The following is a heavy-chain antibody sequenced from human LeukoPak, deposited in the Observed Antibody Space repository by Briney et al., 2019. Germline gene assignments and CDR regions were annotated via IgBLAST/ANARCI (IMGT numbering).Heavy chain of an antibody. CDR3: ALSGYGSADY. D-gene: IGHD3-10*01. J-gene: IGHJ4*02. V-gene: IGHV4-59*03. Sequence: SETLSLTCTVSGDSITSHSWSWIRLPPGKGLEWIGYIRSSGSTSYSPSLESRVTITRDTSKNQFSLKMIPVTAADTAVYYCALSGYGSADYWGQGTLVTVSS. CDR1: GDSITSHS. CDR2: IRSSGST.